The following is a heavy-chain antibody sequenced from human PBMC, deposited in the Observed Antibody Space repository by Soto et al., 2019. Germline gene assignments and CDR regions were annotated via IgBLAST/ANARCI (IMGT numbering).Heavy chain of an antibody. CDR1: GFTVSDNY. V-gene: IGHV3-53*01. Sequence: GGSLRLSCAASGFTVSDNYSMWVRQAPGKGLEWVSLLYSGGRIYYADSVKRRFTISRDTSNNTLYLQMDSLITEDTAVYYCARSDRDYSYALNGWHQGTTVTV. CDR3: ARSDRDYSYALNG. CDR2: LYSGGRI. J-gene: IGHJ6*02. D-gene: IGHD3-16*01.